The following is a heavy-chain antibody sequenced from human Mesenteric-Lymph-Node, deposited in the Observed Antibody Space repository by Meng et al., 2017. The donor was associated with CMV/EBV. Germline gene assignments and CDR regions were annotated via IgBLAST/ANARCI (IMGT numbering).Heavy chain of an antibody. CDR3: AREVLLVPAATEIAAGGY. Sequence: GESLKISCAASEFTFSTYSMNWVRQAPGKGLEWVSYISSGSSTTIYYADSVKGRFTISRDNAKNSLYLQMNSLRAEDTAVYYCAREVLLVPAATEIAAGGYWGQGTLVTVSS. D-gene: IGHD2-2*01. CDR1: EFTFSTYS. J-gene: IGHJ4*02. V-gene: IGHV3-48*04. CDR2: ISSGSSTTI.